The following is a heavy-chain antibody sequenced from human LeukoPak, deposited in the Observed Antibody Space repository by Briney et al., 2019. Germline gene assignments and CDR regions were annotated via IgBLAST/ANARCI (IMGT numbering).Heavy chain of an antibody. CDR1: GGTFSSYA. CDR2: ISAYNGNT. CDR3: ARELGYYYDSSGYRDYYYYGMDV. J-gene: IGHJ6*02. Sequence: ASVKVSCKASGGTFSSYAISWVRQAPGQGLEWMGWISAYNGNTNYAQKLQGRVTMTTDTSTSTAYMELRSLRSDDTAVYYCARELGYYYDSSGYRDYYYYGMDVWGQGTTVTVSS. V-gene: IGHV1-18*01. D-gene: IGHD3-22*01.